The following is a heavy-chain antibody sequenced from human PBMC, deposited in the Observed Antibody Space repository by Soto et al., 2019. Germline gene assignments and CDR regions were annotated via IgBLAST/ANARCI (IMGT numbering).Heavy chain of an antibody. J-gene: IGHJ4*02. CDR3: ASRRDGYNYYGY. D-gene: IGHD5-12*01. CDR1: GGSISSGGYS. V-gene: IGHV4-30-2*01. CDR2: IYHSGST. Sequence: QLQLQEYGSGLVKPSQTLSLTCAVSGGSISSGGYSWSWIRQPPGKGLEWIGYIYHSGSTYYNPYLKSRVTISVDRSKNQFSLKLSSVTAADTAVYYCASRRDGYNYYGYWGQGTLVTVSS.